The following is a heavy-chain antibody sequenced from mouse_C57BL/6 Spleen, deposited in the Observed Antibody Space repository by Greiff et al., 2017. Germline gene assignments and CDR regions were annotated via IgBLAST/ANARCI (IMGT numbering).Heavy chain of an antibody. V-gene: IGHV1-9*01. Sequence: QVQLQQSGAELMKPGASVKLSCKATGYTFTGYWIEWVKQRPGHGLEWIGEILPGSGSTNYNEKFKGKATFTAVTSSNTAYMQLSSLTTEDSAIYYCARNSGNYYGSSWYFDVWGTGTTVTVSS. CDR2: ILPGSGST. CDR3: ARNSGNYYGSSWYFDV. J-gene: IGHJ1*03. CDR1: GYTFTGYW. D-gene: IGHD1-1*01.